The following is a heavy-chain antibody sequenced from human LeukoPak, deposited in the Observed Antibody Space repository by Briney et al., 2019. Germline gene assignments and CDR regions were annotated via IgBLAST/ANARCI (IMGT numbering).Heavy chain of an antibody. CDR3: ARDAKYYYGSRTFFFYEY. V-gene: IGHV4-39*07. CDR2: IYYSGST. CDR1: GGSISTNSYY. Sequence: SETLSLTCTVSGGSISTNSYYWGWIRQPPGKGPKWIGSIYYSGSTYYNPSLRSRVTISVNTSKNQFSLKLSSVTAADTAIYYCARDAKYYYGSRTFFFYEYWGQGTLLTVSS. J-gene: IGHJ4*02. D-gene: IGHD3-10*01.